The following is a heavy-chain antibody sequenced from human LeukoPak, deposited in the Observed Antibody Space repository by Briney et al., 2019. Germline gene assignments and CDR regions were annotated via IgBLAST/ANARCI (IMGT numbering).Heavy chain of an antibody. V-gene: IGHV3-21*01. J-gene: IGHJ6*02. CDR3: ARGGGNSAGYYYGMDV. D-gene: IGHD4-23*01. Sequence: GGSLRPSCAASGFTFSNYNMNWVRQAPGKGLEWVSSISSSSSYIYYADSVKGRFTISRDNAKNSLYLQMNSLRAEDTAVYYCARGGGNSAGYYYGMDVWGQGTTVTVSS. CDR1: GFTFSNYN. CDR2: ISSSSSYI.